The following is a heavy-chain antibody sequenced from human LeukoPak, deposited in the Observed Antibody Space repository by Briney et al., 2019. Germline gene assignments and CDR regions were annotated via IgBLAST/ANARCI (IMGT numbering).Heavy chain of an antibody. D-gene: IGHD1-14*01. CDR1: GFTFGDHA. J-gene: IGHJ6*02. Sequence: GGSLRLSCTASGFTFGDHAMTWVRQAPGKGLDWVSAINGDGGRTYHADSVKGRFTISRDNSKNTLYLQMNSLRVEDTAVYYCAKDIKGTNYYYYGMGAWGQGTTVTVSS. CDR2: INGDGGRT. V-gene: IGHV3-23*01. CDR3: AKDIKGTNYYYYGMGA.